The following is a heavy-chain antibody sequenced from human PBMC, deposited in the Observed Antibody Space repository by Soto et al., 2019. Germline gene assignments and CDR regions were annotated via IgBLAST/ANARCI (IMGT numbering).Heavy chain of an antibody. V-gene: IGHV3-7*01. CDR1: GVTFSNYW. Sequence: EVQLVESGGALVQPGGSLRLSCAASGVTFSNYWMTWVRQAPGKGLEWVANIKQDGSEKYYVDSVKGRFTISRDNAKNSLYLQMNSLRAEDTAVYYCARDLHWNYRDYWGQGTLVTVSS. D-gene: IGHD1-1*01. CDR3: ARDLHWNYRDY. CDR2: IKQDGSEK. J-gene: IGHJ4*02.